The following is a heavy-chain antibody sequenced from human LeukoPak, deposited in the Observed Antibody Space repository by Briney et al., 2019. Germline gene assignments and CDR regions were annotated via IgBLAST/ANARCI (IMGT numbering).Heavy chain of an antibody. CDR3: TTGAPRAYSGSYSNC. CDR2: IKSKTDGGTT. V-gene: IGHV3-15*01. J-gene: IGHJ4*02. Sequence: GGSLRLSCAASGFTFSNAWMSWVRQAAGKGLEWVGRIKSKTDGGTTDYAAPVKARFTISRDDSQNTLYLQMNSLKTEDTAVYYCTTGAPRAYSGSYSNCWGQGTLVTVSS. D-gene: IGHD1-26*01. CDR1: GFTFSNAW.